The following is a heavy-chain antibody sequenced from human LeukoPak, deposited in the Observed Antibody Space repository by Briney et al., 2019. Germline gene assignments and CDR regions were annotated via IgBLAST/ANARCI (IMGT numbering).Heavy chain of an antibody. CDR1: GGSISSSSYY. CDR2: FHYSGST. CDR3: ARLYRKTYKWNDQPDY. J-gene: IGHJ4*02. D-gene: IGHD1-20*01. V-gene: IGHV4-39*07. Sequence: PSETLPLTCSVSGGSISSSSYYWGWIRQPPGKGLEWIGTFHYSGSTYYNPSLKSRVTISVNMSKNQFSLKLISVTAADTAVYYCARLYRKTYKWNDQPDYWGQGTLVTVSS.